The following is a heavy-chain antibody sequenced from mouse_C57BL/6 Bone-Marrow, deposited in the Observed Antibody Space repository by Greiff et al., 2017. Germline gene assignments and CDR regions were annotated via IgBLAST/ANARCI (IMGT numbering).Heavy chain of an antibody. J-gene: IGHJ3*01. D-gene: IGHD2-4*01. V-gene: IGHV6-6*01. CDR1: GFTFSDAW. CDR3: SRIYYDYGGFAY. Sequence: EVKVEESGGGLVQPGGSMKLSCAASGFTFSDAWMDWVRQSPEQGLEWVAEIRNKANNPATYYAESVKGRFTISRDDSKSSVYLQMNSLRAEDTGIYYCSRIYYDYGGFAYWGQGTLVTVSA. CDR2: IRNKANNPAT.